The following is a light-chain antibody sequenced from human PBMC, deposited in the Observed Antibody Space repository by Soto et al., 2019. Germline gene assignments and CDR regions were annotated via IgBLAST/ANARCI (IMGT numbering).Light chain of an antibody. CDR2: GAS. CDR1: QSVSSN. Sequence: EIVMTQSPATLSMSPGERATLSCRATQSVSSNLAWYQQKPGQAPRLLIYGASTRATGILATFSGSGSGTEFTLTISRLQSEDFAVYYCQQYTTWPYTFGQWTKLEIK. J-gene: IGKJ2*01. V-gene: IGKV3-15*01. CDR3: QQYTTWPYT.